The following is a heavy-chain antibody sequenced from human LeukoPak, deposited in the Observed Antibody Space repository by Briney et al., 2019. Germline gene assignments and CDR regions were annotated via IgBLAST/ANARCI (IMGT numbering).Heavy chain of an antibody. CDR2: INPNSGGT. CDR3: ARDLDYYDSSGYYYEAFDY. CDR1: GYTFTGYY. Sequence: ASVKVSCKASGYTFTGYYMHWVRQAPGQGLEWMGWINPNSGGTNYAQKFQGRVTMTRDTSISTAYMELSRLRSDDTAVYYCARDLDYYDSSGYYYEAFDYWGQGTLVTVSS. D-gene: IGHD3-22*01. V-gene: IGHV1-2*02. J-gene: IGHJ4*02.